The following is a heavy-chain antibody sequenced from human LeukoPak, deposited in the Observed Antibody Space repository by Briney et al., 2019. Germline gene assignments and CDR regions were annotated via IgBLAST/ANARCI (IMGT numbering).Heavy chain of an antibody. CDR3: VKGVDYYDSSGPSEYFQH. V-gene: IGHV3-64D*06. Sequence: PGGSLRLSCSASGFTFSSYAMHWVRQAPGKGLEYVSAISSNGGSTYYADSVKGRFTISRDNSKNTLYLQMSSLRAEDTAVYYCVKGVDYYDSSGPSEYFQHWGQGTLVTVSP. D-gene: IGHD3-22*01. J-gene: IGHJ1*01. CDR1: GFTFSSYA. CDR2: ISSNGGST.